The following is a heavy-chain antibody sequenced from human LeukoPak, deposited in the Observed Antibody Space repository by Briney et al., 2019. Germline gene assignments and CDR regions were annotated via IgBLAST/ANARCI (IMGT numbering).Heavy chain of an antibody. CDR3: ARGAAKVAVAGGPYYFDY. CDR1: GGSISSSSYY. V-gene: IGHV4-39*07. J-gene: IGHJ4*02. D-gene: IGHD6-19*01. CDR2: INHSGST. Sequence: PSETLSLTCTVSGGSISSSSYYWGWLRQPPGKGLEWIGEINHSGSTNYNPSLKSRVTISVDTSKNQFSLKLGSVTAADTAVYYCARGAAKVAVAGGPYYFDYWGQGTLVTVSS.